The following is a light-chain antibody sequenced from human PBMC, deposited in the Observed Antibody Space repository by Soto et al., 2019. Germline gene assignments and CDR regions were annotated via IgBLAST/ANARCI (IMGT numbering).Light chain of an antibody. Sequence: QSVLTQPPSASGTPGQRVTISCSGSSSNIGSNYVYWYHQLPGTAPKLVIYRNNQRPSGVPDRISGSKSGTSASLAISGLRSEDEADYCAVWDDRLSGLVFGRGTKLTVL. V-gene: IGLV1-47*01. J-gene: IGLJ2*01. CDR3: AVWDDRLSGLV. CDR2: RNN. CDR1: SSNIGSNY.